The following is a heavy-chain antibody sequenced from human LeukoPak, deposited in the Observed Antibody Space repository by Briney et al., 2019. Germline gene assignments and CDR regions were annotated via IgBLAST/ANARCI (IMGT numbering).Heavy chain of an antibody. V-gene: IGHV3-30*02. CDR1: GFTFSSYG. Sequence: GGSLRLSCVASGFTFSSYGMHWVRQAPGKGLEWVAFIRYDGSNKYYADSAKGRFTISRDNPKNTVYLQVNSLRGEDTAVYYCAKDRGDYYYMDVWGKGTTVTVSS. D-gene: IGHD1-26*01. J-gene: IGHJ6*03. CDR3: AKDRGDYYYMDV. CDR2: IRYDGSNK.